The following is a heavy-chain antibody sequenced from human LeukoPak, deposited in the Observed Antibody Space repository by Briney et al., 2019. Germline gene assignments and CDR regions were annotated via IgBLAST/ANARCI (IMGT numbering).Heavy chain of an antibody. D-gene: IGHD5-18*01. CDR3: ARVAEEQLWLLDY. V-gene: IGHV3-33*01. CDR1: GFTFSSYG. J-gene: IGHJ4*02. CDR2: IWYDGSNK. Sequence: PGRSLTLSCAASGFTFSSYGMHWVRQAPGKGLEWVAVIWYDGSNKYYADPVKGRFTISRDNSKNTLYLQMNSLRAEDTAVYYCARVAEEQLWLLDYWGQGTLDPVSS.